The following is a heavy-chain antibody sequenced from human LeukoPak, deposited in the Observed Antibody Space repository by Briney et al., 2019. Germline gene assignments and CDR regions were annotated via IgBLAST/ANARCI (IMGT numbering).Heavy chain of an antibody. CDR3: ARDVRIAAAGKRYYYYGMDV. V-gene: IGHV3-21*01. J-gene: IGHJ6*02. D-gene: IGHD6-13*01. CDR2: ISSSSSYI. CDR1: GFTFSSYS. Sequence: GGSLRLSCAASGFTFSSYSMNWVRQAPGKGLEWVSSISSSSSYIYYADSVKGRFTISRDNAKNSLYLQMNSLRAEDTAVYYCARDVRIAAAGKRYYYYGMDVWGQGTTVTVSS.